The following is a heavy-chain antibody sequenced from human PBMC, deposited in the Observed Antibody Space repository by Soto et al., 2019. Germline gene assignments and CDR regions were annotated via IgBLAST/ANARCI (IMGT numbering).Heavy chain of an antibody. Sequence: GGSLRLSCAASGFTFSNAWMSWVRQAPGKGLEWVGRIKSKTDGGTTDYAAPVKGRFTISRDDSKNTLYLQMNSLKTEDTAVYYCTTSIPAAGMAFDIWGQGTMVTVSS. CDR1: GFTFSNAW. D-gene: IGHD6-13*01. J-gene: IGHJ3*02. V-gene: IGHV3-15*01. CDR2: IKSKTDGGTT. CDR3: TTSIPAAGMAFDI.